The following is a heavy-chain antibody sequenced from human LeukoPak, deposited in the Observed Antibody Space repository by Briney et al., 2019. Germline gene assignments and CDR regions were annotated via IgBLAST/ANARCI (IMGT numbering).Heavy chain of an antibody. J-gene: IGHJ4*02. V-gene: IGHV4-34*01. CDR1: GGFFSGYY. Sequence: PSETLSLTCAVYGGFFSGYYWSWIRQPPGKGLEWIGEINHSGSTNYNPSLKSRVTISVDTSKNQFSLKLSSVTAADTAVYYCARGRGAARPVDYWGQGTLVTVSS. CDR3: ARGRGAARPVDY. CDR2: INHSGST. D-gene: IGHD6-6*01.